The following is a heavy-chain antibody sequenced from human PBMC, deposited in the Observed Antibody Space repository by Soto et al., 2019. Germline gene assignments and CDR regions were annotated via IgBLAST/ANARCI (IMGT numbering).Heavy chain of an antibody. CDR3: AIDRGILTGYYLYYFDY. CDR2: IIPILGIA. D-gene: IGHD3-9*01. J-gene: IGHJ4*02. Sequence: SVKVSCKDSGGTISSYTISWVRQDTGQRLEWMRRIIPILGIANYAQKFQGRVTITADKSTSTAYMELSSLRSEDTAVFYCAIDRGILTGYYLYYFDYWGEGTLVTVSS. CDR1: GGTISSYT. V-gene: IGHV1-69*02.